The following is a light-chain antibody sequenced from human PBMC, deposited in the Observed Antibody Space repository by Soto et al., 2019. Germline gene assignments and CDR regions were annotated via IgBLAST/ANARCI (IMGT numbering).Light chain of an antibody. Sequence: VLTQSPGTLSLSPGERATLSCRAIQSVKNNYLGWYQQKPGQPPRLLIYGSSGRAAGIPDRFSVSGSGTDFTLTISRLEPEDFAVYYCQQYGSSPPTFGQGTKVDIK. CDR1: QSVKNNY. J-gene: IGKJ1*01. CDR2: GSS. CDR3: QQYGSSPPT. V-gene: IGKV3-20*01.